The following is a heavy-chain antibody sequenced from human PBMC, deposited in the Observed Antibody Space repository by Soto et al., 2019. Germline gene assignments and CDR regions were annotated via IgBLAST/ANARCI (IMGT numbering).Heavy chain of an antibody. CDR3: ARSRYYFDY. Sequence: QVHLVQSGGEVKKPGASVKVACKASGDTLKNYGIGWVRQAPGLGPEWVGWIKVDNGDTKYAEKLQCRVTLTTDTSTSTAYMELRNLRSDDTAFYYCARSRYYFDYWGQGTLVTVSS. V-gene: IGHV1-18*01. CDR2: IKVDNGDT. J-gene: IGHJ4*02. CDR1: GDTLKNYG.